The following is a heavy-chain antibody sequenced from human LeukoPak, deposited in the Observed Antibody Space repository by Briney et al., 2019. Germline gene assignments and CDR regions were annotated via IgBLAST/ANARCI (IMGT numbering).Heavy chain of an antibody. J-gene: IGHJ4*02. CDR3: ARDAYSSGYYFFDY. Sequence: SETLSLTCTVSGGSTTSYYWTWVRQPPGKGLEWIGYVYYSGTTNYNPSLKSRVTISVAASKNQFSLKVSSVTATDTAVYHCARDAYSSGYYFFDYWGQGTLVTVSS. CDR1: GGSTTSYY. V-gene: IGHV4-59*01. CDR2: VYYSGTT. D-gene: IGHD6-19*01.